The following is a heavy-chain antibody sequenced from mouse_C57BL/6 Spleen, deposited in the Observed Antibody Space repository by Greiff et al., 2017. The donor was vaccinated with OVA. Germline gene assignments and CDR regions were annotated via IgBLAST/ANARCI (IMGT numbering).Heavy chain of an antibody. CDR2: IHPNSGST. CDR1: GYTFTSYW. J-gene: IGHJ3*01. Sequence: VQLQQPGAELVKPGASVKLSCKASGYTFTSYWMHWVKQRPGQGLEWIGMIHPNSGSTNYNEKFKSKATLTVDKSSSTAYMQLSSLTSEDSAVYYCAITTVVATTRAWFAYWGQGTLVTVSA. D-gene: IGHD1-1*01. V-gene: IGHV1-64*01. CDR3: AITTVVATTRAWFAY.